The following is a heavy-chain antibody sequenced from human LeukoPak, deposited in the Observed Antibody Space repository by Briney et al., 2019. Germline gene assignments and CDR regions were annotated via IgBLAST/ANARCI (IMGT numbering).Heavy chain of an antibody. Sequence: SGPTLVKPTQTLTLTCTFSGFSLSTSGVGVGWIRQPPGKALEWLALIYWNDDKRYSPSLKSRLTITKDTSKNQVVLTMTNMDPVDTATYYCALNIYSAAILPLDDSWGQGTLVTVSS. J-gene: IGHJ4*02. CDR2: IYWNDDK. CDR3: ALNIYSAAILPLDDS. CDR1: GFSLSTSGVG. D-gene: IGHD2-2*02. V-gene: IGHV2-5*01.